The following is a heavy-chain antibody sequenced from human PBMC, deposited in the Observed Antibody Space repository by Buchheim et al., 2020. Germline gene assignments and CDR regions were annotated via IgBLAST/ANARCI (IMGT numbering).Heavy chain of an antibody. CDR3: ARVYCSSTSCYIGSFDY. D-gene: IGHD2-2*02. CDR1: GFTFSSYA. Sequence: QVQLVESGGGVVQPGRSLRLSCAASGFTFSSYAMHWVRQAPGKGLEWVAVISYDGINKYYADSVKGRFTISRDNSQHTLYLQMNRLRAEDTAVYYCARVYCSSTSCYIGSFDYWGQGTL. CDR2: ISYDGINK. V-gene: IGHV3-30*04. J-gene: IGHJ4*02.